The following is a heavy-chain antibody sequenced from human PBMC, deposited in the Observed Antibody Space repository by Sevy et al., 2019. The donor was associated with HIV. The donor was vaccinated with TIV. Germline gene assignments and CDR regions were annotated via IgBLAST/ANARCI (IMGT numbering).Heavy chain of an antibody. CDR3: AHETFGRFES. J-gene: IGHJ4*02. CDR1: GFTFSANW. V-gene: IGHV3-7*01. Sequence: GGSLRLSCAASGFTFSANWMNWVRRAPGKGLEWVATLKADGSDKDYVDSVEGRFTISRDNAKNLLFLQMNSLRVEDTAVYYCAHETFGRFESWGQGTLVTVSS. CDR2: LKADGSDK. D-gene: IGHD3-16*01.